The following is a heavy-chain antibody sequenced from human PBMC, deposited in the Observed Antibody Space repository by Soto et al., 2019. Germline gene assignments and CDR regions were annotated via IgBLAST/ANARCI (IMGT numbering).Heavy chain of an antibody. D-gene: IGHD3-3*01. J-gene: IGHJ6*02. Sequence: SVKVSCKASGGTFSSYAISWVRQAPGQGLEWMGGIIPIFGTANYAQKFQGRVTITADESTSTAYMELSSLRSEDTAVYYCARESIFGVVRYYYYGMDVWGQGTTVTVSS. V-gene: IGHV1-69*13. CDR1: GGTFSSYA. CDR3: ARESIFGVVRYYYYGMDV. CDR2: IIPIFGTA.